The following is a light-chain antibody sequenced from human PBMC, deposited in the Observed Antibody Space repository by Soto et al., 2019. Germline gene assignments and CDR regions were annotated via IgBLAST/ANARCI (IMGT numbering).Light chain of an antibody. J-gene: IGLJ3*02. CDR2: EVS. CDR1: TSDIGDYNY. Sequence: QSALTQPASVSGSPGQSITISCTGTTSDIGDYNYVSWYQQHPGKAPKLVIYEVSHRPSGVSNRFSGSKSGNTASLTISGLQAEDEAGYYCSSYRGSTTLVFGGGTKLTVL. CDR3: SSYRGSTTLV. V-gene: IGLV2-14*01.